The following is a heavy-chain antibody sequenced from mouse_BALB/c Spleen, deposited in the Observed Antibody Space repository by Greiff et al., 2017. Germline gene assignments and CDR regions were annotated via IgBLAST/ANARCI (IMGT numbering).Heavy chain of an antibody. CDR3: ARSRYDGYFDY. V-gene: IGHV1S130*01. D-gene: IGHD2-14*01. Sequence: VQLQQPGSLLARPGASVKLFRKASGYTFTSSWMHWANQRPGQGLEWIGEIHPNSGSTNYNEKFKGKATLTVDTSPSKAYVELSSLTSEDSAVYYCARSRYDGYFDYWGQGTTLTVSS. CDR1: GYTFTSSW. J-gene: IGHJ2*01. CDR2: IHPNSGST.